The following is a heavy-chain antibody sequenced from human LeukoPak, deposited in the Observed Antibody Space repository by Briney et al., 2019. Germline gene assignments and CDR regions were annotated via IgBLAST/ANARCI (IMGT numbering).Heavy chain of an antibody. Sequence: ASVTVSCTASGYTFTSYGISWVRQAPGQGLEWMGWISAYNGNTNYAQKLQGRVTMTTDTSTSTAYMELRSLRSDDTAVYYCARDRRGYSYGPQDYWGQGTLVTVSS. CDR1: GYTFTSYG. CDR3: ARDRRGYSYGPQDY. V-gene: IGHV1-18*01. J-gene: IGHJ4*02. CDR2: ISAYNGNT. D-gene: IGHD5-18*01.